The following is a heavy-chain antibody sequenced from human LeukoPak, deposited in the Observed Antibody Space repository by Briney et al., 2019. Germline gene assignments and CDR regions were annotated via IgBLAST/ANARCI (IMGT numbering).Heavy chain of an antibody. D-gene: IGHD3-9*01. J-gene: IGHJ6*03. V-gene: IGHV3-48*01. CDR3: ARVMTRYPFYYYYMDV. Sequence: GGSLRLSCAASGFTFSSYSMNWVCQAPGKGLGWVSYISSSSSTIYYADSVKGRCTISRDNAKNSLYLHMNSLRADDTAVYYCARVMTRYPFYYYYMDVWAKGTTVPVSS. CDR2: ISSSSSTI. CDR1: GFTFSSYS.